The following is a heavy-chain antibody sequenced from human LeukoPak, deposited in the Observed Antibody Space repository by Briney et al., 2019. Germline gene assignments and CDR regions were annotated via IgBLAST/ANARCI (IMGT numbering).Heavy chain of an antibody. CDR2: ISSTSTDI. J-gene: IGHJ4*02. Sequence: GGSLRLSCTASGFIFSNHGMNWVRQAPGKGLEWISYISSTSTDIYYVDSVKGRFTISRDNAKNSLYLQMNSLRAEDTAVYYCARGGYSYGPPLLFDYWGQGTLVTVSS. CDR3: ARGGYSYGPPLLFDY. D-gene: IGHD5-18*01. V-gene: IGHV3-21*05. CDR1: GFIFSNHG.